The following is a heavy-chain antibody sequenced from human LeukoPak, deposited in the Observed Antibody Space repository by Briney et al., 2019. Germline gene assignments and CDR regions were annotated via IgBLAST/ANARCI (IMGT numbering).Heavy chain of an antibody. J-gene: IGHJ4*02. CDR1: GFTVSSNY. Sequence: GESLRLSCAASGFTVSSNYMSWVRQVPGKGLEWVSVIYSDGTISYADSVKGRFTISRDNSENTLYLQMNSLRVEDTAVYYCARDGGSHGAYPPRWGQGTVVTVS. CDR2: IYSDGTI. V-gene: IGHV3-66*01. D-gene: IGHD4-17*01. CDR3: ARDGGSHGAYPPR.